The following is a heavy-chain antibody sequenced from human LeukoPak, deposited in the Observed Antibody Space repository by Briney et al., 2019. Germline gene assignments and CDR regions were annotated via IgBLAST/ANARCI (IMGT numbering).Heavy chain of an antibody. J-gene: IGHJ4*02. CDR1: GFTFENYG. D-gene: IGHD1/OR15-1a*01. CDR3: AKGREHTDY. Sequence: GGSLRLSCAASGFTFENYGMHWVRQAPGKGLEWVAFIRYDGSYEDYAGSVKGRFTISRVNSKNTLYLQLNSLRGEDTAVYYCAKGREHTDYWGQGTLVTVSS. V-gene: IGHV3-30*02. CDR2: IRYDGSYE.